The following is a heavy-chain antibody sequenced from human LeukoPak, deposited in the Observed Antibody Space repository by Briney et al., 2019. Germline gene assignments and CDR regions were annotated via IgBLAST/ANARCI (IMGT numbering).Heavy chain of an antibody. J-gene: IGHJ4*02. CDR1: GYTFTGYY. D-gene: IGHD1-20*01. CDR2: INPNSGGT. Sequence: GASVKVSCKASGYTFTGYYMHWVRQAPGQGLEWMGWINPNSGGTNYAQKFQGRVTMTRDTSISTAYVELSRLRSDDTAVYYCARVGIEYNWNYPDYWGQGTLVTVSS. V-gene: IGHV1-2*02. CDR3: ARVGIEYNWNYPDY.